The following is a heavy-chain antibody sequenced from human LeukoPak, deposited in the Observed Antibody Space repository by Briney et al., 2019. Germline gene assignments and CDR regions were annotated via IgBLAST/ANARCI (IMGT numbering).Heavy chain of an antibody. CDR3: ARLPDY. Sequence: TLCLTCTVSGGSFRSGGYYWSWIRQHPGKGLGWIGYIDYSVSTSDNPSLKSRVTISVDTSKNQFSLKLSPVTATDTSDYDCARLPDYWSQPTLVTVPS. CDR1: GGSFRSGGYY. J-gene: IGHJ4*02. CDR2: IDYSVST. V-gene: IGHV4-31*02.